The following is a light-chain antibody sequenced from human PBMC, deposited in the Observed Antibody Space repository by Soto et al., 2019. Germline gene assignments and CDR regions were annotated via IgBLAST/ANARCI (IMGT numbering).Light chain of an antibody. CDR1: QSISNS. Sequence: DIQLTQFPSSLSASVGDRVTVTCRASQSISNSLHWFQHKPGKAPKLLIYTASGLQSGVPSRFSGSGSGTDFTLTISSLQPEDYATYYCQQNYSWKPFGQGTKVEIK. J-gene: IGKJ1*01. CDR3: QQNYSWKP. V-gene: IGKV1-39*01. CDR2: TAS.